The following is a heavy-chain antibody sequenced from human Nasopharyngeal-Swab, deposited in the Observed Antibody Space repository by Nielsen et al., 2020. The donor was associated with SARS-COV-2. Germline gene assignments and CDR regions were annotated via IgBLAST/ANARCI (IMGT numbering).Heavy chain of an antibody. CDR3: ARDPVYSVRRNEGTGGYFDY. D-gene: IGHD1-1*01. Sequence: GGSLRLSCAASGFTFSSYGMHWVRQAPGKGLEWVAVIWYDGSNKYYTNSVKGRFTISRDNSKNTLYLQMNSLRAEDTAVYYCARDPVYSVRRNEGTGGYFDYWGQGTPVTVSS. V-gene: IGHV3-33*01. J-gene: IGHJ4*02. CDR1: GFTFSSYG. CDR2: IWYDGSNK.